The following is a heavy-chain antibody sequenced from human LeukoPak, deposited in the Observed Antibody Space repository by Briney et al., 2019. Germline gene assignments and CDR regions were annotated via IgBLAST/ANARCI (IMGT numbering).Heavy chain of an antibody. CDR2: LYTSGST. J-gene: IGHJ6*03. CDR3: ARLMYDSSGYSLGMDV. V-gene: IGHV4-4*07. CDR1: GGSISSYY. D-gene: IGHD3-22*01. Sequence: SETLSLTCTVSGGSISSYYWSWIRQPAGKGLQWIRRLYTSGSTNYNPSLKSRVTMAVDTSKNQFSLKLSSVTAADTAVYYCARLMYDSSGYSLGMDVWGKGTTVTVSS.